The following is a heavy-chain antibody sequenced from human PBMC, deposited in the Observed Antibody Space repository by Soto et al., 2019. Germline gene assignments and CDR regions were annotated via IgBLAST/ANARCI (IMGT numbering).Heavy chain of an antibody. J-gene: IGHJ4*02. CDR3: VKDRKYYDILTGYYYFDY. Sequence: PGGSLRLSCSASGFTFSSYAMHWVRQAPGKGLEYVSAISSNGGSTYYADSVKGRFTISRDNSKNTLYLQMSSLRAEDTAVYYCVKDRKYYDILTGYYYFDYWGQGTLVTVSS. CDR2: ISSNGGST. CDR1: GFTFSSYA. V-gene: IGHV3-64D*06. D-gene: IGHD3-9*01.